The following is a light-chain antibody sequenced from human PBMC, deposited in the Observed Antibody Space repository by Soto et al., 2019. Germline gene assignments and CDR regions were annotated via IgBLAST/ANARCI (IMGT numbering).Light chain of an antibody. V-gene: IGLV2-8*01. Sequence: QSALTQPPSASGSPGQSVAISCTGTSSDVGGYNYVSWYQQHPGKAPKLMIDEVNKRPSGVPDRFSGSKSGNTASLTVSGIQAEDEANYYCSSYAGSSNVFGTGTKVTVL. J-gene: IGLJ1*01. CDR2: EVN. CDR1: SSDVGGYNY. CDR3: SSYAGSSNV.